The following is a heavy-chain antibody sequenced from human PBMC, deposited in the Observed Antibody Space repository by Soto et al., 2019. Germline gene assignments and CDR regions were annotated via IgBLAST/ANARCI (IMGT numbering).Heavy chain of an antibody. V-gene: IGHV1-46*01. CDR2: INPSGGST. Sequence: ASVKVSCKASGYTFTSYGISWVRQAPGQGLEWMGIINPSGGSTNYAQKFQGRVTMTRDTSTSTVYMELSSLRSEDTAVYFCARGRDWFDPWGQGTLVTVSS. CDR1: GYTFTSYG. CDR3: ARGRDWFDP. J-gene: IGHJ5*02.